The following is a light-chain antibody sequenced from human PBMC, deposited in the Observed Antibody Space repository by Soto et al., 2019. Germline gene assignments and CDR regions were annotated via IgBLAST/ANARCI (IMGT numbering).Light chain of an antibody. CDR3: TSYTSSSTYV. J-gene: IGLJ1*01. V-gene: IGLV2-14*01. Sequence: QSVLTQPASVSGSPGQSITISCTGTSSDVGGYNYVSWYQQHPGKAPKLMIYEVSNRPSGVSNRFSGSKSGTTASLTISGLQTEDEAEYYCTSYTSSSTYVFGTGTKVTV. CDR1: SSDVGGYNY. CDR2: EVS.